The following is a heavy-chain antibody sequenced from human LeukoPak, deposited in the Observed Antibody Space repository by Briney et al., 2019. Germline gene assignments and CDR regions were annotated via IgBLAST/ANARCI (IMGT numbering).Heavy chain of an antibody. D-gene: IGHD2-2*01. CDR2: ISGNGGRT. J-gene: IGHJ4*02. CDR3: AKVAGASCSSSSCRPFDY. Sequence: PGGSLRLSCAASGFTFSSYAMSWVRQAPGGGLEWVSSISGNGGRTYYADSVKGRFTISRDNSKNTLYLRMNSLRTQDTATYYCAKVAGASCSSSSCRPFDYWGQGTLVTVSS. CDR1: GFTFSSYA. V-gene: IGHV3-23*01.